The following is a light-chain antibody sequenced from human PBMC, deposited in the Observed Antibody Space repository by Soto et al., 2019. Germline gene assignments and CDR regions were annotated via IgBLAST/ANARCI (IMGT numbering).Light chain of an antibody. Sequence: SYELTQPPSVSVAPGTTATITCGGNDIGSKSVHWYNQKPGQAPVLVIFYDRERPSGIPERFSGSNSGNTATLTISRVEAGDEADYYCQVWDSSSDDVIFGGGTQLTVL. J-gene: IGLJ2*01. CDR1: DIGSKS. CDR3: QVWDSSSDDVI. CDR2: YDR. V-gene: IGLV3-21*04.